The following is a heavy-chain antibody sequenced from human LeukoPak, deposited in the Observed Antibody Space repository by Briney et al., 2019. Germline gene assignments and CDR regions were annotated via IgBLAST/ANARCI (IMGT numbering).Heavy chain of an antibody. Sequence: PGGSLRLSCAASGFSFSSYSMNWVRQAPGKGLEWVAYISGTSTTYYADSVKGRFTISRDNGKNSLYLQMNSLRDDDTALYYCARDKYGGLWGQGTMVTVSS. V-gene: IGHV3-48*02. CDR3: ARDKYGGL. D-gene: IGHD3-16*01. CDR2: ISGTSTT. CDR1: GFSFSSYS. J-gene: IGHJ3*01.